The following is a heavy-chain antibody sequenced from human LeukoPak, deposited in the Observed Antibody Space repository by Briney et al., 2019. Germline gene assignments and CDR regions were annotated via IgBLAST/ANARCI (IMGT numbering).Heavy chain of an antibody. V-gene: IGHV3-23*01. D-gene: IGHD3-9*01. CDR1: GFTFSSYA. CDR2: ISCSGGST. J-gene: IGHJ4*02. Sequence: GGSLRLSCAASGFTFSSYAMSWVRQAPGKGLEWVSAISCSGGSTYYADSVKGRFTISRDNSKNTLYLQMNSLRAEDTAVYYCAKTPMGYFDWLFPTPFDYWGQGTLVTVSS. CDR3: AKTPMGYFDWLFPTPFDY.